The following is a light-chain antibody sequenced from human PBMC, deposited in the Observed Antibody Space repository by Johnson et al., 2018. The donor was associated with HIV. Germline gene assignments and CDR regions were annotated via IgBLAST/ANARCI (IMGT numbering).Light chain of an antibody. V-gene: IGLV1-51*02. CDR2: ENN. Sequence: SVLTQPPSVSAAPGQKVTISCSGSSFNIGNNYVSWYQQLPGTAPKLLIYENNKRPSGIPDRFSGSKSGTSATLGITGLQTGDKADYYCGTWDSSLSTSVFGTGTKVTVL. J-gene: IGLJ1*01. CDR1: SFNIGNNY. CDR3: GTWDSSLSTSV.